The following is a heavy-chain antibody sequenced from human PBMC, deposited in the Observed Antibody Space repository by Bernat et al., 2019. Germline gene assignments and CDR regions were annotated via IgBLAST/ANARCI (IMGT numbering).Heavy chain of an antibody. CDR2: INSDGSRI. CDR1: GFTFSSDW. CDR3: TRDEDRGTTPYDL. J-gene: IGHJ5*02. V-gene: IGHV3-74*03. Sequence: VQLVQSGGGIVQPGGSLRLSCAASGFTFSSDWMNWVRQAPGKGLVWVAHINSDGSRIKYADSVKGRFTISRDNAKNTLYLQMNSLRAEDTAVYYCTRDEDRGTTPYDLWGQRTLVTVSS. D-gene: IGHD1-1*01.